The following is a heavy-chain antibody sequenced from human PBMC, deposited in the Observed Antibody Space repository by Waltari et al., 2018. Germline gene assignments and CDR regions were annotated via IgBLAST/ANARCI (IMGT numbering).Heavy chain of an antibody. D-gene: IGHD7-27*01. CDR2: ISSTGRYT. CDR1: GFTFSSYS. J-gene: IGHJ4*02. Sequence: EVQLVESGGGLVKPGGSLRLSCAASGFTFSSYSMNWVRQAPGKGLEWVSSISSTGRYTHYADSVKSRFSISRDNAKNSLYLQMNSLRAEDTAVYYCARGGWGFYLDDWGQGTLVT. V-gene: IGHV3-21*01. CDR3: ARGGWGFYLDD.